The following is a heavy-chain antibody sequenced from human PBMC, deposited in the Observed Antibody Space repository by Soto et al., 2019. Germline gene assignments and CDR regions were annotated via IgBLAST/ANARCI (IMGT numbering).Heavy chain of an antibody. CDR2: IYYSGST. V-gene: IGHV4-59*01. CDR3: ARVTYYGSEPLYYYYYYMDV. Sequence: PSETLSLTCTVSGGSISSYYWSSIRQPPGKGLEWIGYIYYSGSTNYNPSLKSRVTISVDTSKNQFSLKLSSVTAADTAVYYCARVTYYGSEPLYYYYYYMDVWGKGTTVTVSS. J-gene: IGHJ6*03. CDR1: GGSISSYY. D-gene: IGHD3-10*01.